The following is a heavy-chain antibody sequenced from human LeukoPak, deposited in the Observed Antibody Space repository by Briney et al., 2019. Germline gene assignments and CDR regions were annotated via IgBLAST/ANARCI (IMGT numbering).Heavy chain of an antibody. Sequence: ASVKVSCKASGYTFTSYDINWVRQATGQGLEWMGWMNPNSGNTGYAQKFQGRVTMTRNTSISTAYMELSSLRSEDTAVYYCARGLSWQVVRGVIRYYFDYWGQGTLVTVSS. CDR3: ARGLSWQVVRGVIRYYFDY. CDR1: GYTFTSYD. J-gene: IGHJ4*02. D-gene: IGHD3-10*01. CDR2: MNPNSGNT. V-gene: IGHV1-8*01.